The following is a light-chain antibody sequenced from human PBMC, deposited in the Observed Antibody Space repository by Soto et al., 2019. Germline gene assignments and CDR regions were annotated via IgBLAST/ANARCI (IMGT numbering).Light chain of an antibody. CDR3: QQSYDFRT. CDR1: QGVSTW. Sequence: ELTQTTSTLSGSVGDRVTITCRASQGVSTWLAWYQQRPSQAPKLLVYEASKLQSGVPSRFSASGSVRDFTLTISSLQPEDSATYYCQQSYDFRTFGQRTNVDIK. CDR2: EAS. J-gene: IGKJ1*01. V-gene: IGKV1-5*03.